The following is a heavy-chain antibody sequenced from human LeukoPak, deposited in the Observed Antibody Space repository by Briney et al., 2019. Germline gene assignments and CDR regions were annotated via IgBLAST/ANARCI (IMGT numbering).Heavy chain of an antibody. CDR2: MNPNSGNT. V-gene: IGHV1-8*01. Sequence: ASVKVSCKASGYTFTSYDINWVRQATGQGLEWMGWMNPNSGNTGYAQKFQGRVTMTRNTSISTAYMELSSLRSEDTAVYYRARSHGAGWLLYSSYYYGMDVWGQGTTVTVSS. J-gene: IGHJ6*02. CDR1: GYTFTSYD. CDR3: ARSHGAGWLLYSSYYYGMDV. D-gene: IGHD3/OR15-3a*01.